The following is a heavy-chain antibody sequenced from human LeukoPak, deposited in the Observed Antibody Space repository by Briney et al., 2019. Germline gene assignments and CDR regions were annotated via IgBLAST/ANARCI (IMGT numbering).Heavy chain of an antibody. D-gene: IGHD6-19*01. CDR1: GGTFSSYA. CDR2: IIPIFGTA. Sequence: SVKVSCKASGGTFSSYAISWVRQAPGQGLEWMGRIIPIFGTANYAQKFQGRVTMTRNTSISTAYMELSSLRSEDTAVYYCAREIGIAVAGTVYYFDYWGQGTLVTVSS. V-gene: IGHV1-69*05. CDR3: AREIGIAVAGTVYYFDY. J-gene: IGHJ4*02.